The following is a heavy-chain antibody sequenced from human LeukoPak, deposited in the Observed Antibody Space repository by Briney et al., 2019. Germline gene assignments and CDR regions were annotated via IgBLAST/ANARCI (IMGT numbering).Heavy chain of an antibody. CDR1: GFTVSSNY. J-gene: IGHJ3*02. V-gene: IGHV3-53*01. Sequence: PGGSLRLSCAASGFTVSSNYMSWVRQAPGKGLEWVSVIYSGGSTYYADSVKGRFTISRDNSKNTLYLQMNSLRAEDTAVYYCARRYSSSWHDAFDIWGQGTMVTVSS. D-gene: IGHD6-13*01. CDR2: IYSGGST. CDR3: ARRYSSSWHDAFDI.